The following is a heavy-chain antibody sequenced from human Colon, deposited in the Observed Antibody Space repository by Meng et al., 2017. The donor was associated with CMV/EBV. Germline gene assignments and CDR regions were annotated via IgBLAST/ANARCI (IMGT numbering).Heavy chain of an antibody. D-gene: IGHD5-18*01. CDR2: IHPSGST. V-gene: IGHV4-34*02. CDR3: ARGDDTAKTGRS. J-gene: IGHJ4*02. CDR1: DGSSSGYY. Sequence: QVQLQQWGAGLLEPSETLSLTCAVYDGSSSGYYFSWVRQPPGKGLEWIGEIHPSGSTSYNASLNSRVTLSLDTSKDQFSLKLNSVTAADTAVYFCARGDDTAKTGRSWGQGSLVTVSS.